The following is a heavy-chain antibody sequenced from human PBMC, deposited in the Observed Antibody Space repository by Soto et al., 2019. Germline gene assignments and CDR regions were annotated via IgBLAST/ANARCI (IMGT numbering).Heavy chain of an antibody. CDR2: INPNSGGT. J-gene: IGHJ4*02. CDR1: GYTFTGYY. CDR3: ARDKGIGSSWYNY. D-gene: IGHD6-13*01. Sequence: QVQLVQSGAEVKKPGASVKVSCKASGYTFTGYYMHCMRQAPGQGLEWMGWINPNSGGTNYAQKFQGRVTMTRGTSISTAYMELSRLRSDDTAVYYCARDKGIGSSWYNYWGQGTLVTVSS. V-gene: IGHV1-2*02.